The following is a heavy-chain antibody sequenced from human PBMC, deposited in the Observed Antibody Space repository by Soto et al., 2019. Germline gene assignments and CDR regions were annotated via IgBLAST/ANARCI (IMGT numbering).Heavy chain of an antibody. Sequence: SSETLSLTCAVYGGSFSGFYWSWIRQPPGKGLEWFGEINHSGSTNYNPSLKSRVTISVDTSKNQFSLKLSSVTAADTAVYYCARGRWVDYYDSSGYRNYYYYYGMDVWGQGTTVT. J-gene: IGHJ6*02. V-gene: IGHV4-34*01. D-gene: IGHD3-22*01. CDR1: GGSFSGFY. CDR2: INHSGST. CDR3: ARGRWVDYYDSSGYRNYYYYYGMDV.